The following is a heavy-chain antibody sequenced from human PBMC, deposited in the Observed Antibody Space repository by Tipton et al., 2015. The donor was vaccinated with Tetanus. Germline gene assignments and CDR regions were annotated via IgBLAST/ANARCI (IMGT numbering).Heavy chain of an antibody. CDR1: GGSIRSYY. Sequence: TLSLTCTVSGGSIRSYYWSWIRQPPGMGLEWIGYIYNSGTTKYNPSLKSRVTISVDTSKNQLYLRLGSVTAADTAVFYCARSSSWSLNRDTWGQGTLVTVSS. CDR2: IYNSGTT. V-gene: IGHV4-59*01. J-gene: IGHJ4*02. D-gene: IGHD6-13*01. CDR3: ARSSSWSLNRDT.